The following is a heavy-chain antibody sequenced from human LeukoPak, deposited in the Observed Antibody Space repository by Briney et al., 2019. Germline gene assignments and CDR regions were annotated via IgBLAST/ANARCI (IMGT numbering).Heavy chain of an antibody. CDR2: INYSGGST. J-gene: IGHJ6*02. Sequence: GGSLRLSCAASGLTFSNFPMNWVRQAPGKGLEWVSSINYSGGSTFYADSVTGRFTISRDISKNTLYLEMNSLRAEDTAVYYCATYTHWVAGDVWGQGTTVTVSS. CDR1: GLTFSNFP. D-gene: IGHD3-16*01. CDR3: ATYTHWVAGDV. V-gene: IGHV3-23*01.